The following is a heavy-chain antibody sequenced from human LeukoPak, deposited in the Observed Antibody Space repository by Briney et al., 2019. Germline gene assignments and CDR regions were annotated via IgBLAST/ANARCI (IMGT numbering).Heavy chain of an antibody. CDR1: GGSISSSNW. Sequence: SGTLSLTCAVSGGSISSSNWWSWVRQPPGKGLEWIGEIYHSGSTNYNPSLKSRVTISVDKSKNQFSLKLSSVTAADTAVYYCARDHGGHSYYDSSGYYLYWGQGTLVTVPS. D-gene: IGHD3-22*01. V-gene: IGHV4-4*02. J-gene: IGHJ4*02. CDR3: ARDHGGHSYYDSSGYYLY. CDR2: IYHSGST.